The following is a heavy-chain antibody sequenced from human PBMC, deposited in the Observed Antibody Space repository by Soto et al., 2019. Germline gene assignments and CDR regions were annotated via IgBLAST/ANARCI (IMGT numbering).Heavy chain of an antibody. CDR2: RYYSGST. CDR1: GGSISSSSYY. V-gene: IGHV4-39*01. J-gene: IGHJ4*02. Sequence: AETLSLTCTVSGGSISSSSYYWVVIRQPPGKGREWIGSRYYSGSTDYNPALKSRVTISVDPSKNQFSLKLTSVCAADTSVRYCARSGGLQHIDYWGQGTLVTASS. D-gene: IGHD4-4*01. CDR3: ARSGGLQHIDY.